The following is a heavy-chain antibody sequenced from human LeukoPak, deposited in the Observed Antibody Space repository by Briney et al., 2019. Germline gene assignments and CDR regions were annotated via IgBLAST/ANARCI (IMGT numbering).Heavy chain of an antibody. V-gene: IGHV1-18*01. CDR2: ISAYNGNT. CDR1: GYTFTSYG. D-gene: IGHD6-19*01. J-gene: IGHJ6*03. Sequence: ASVKVSCKASGYTFTSYGISWVRQAPGQGLEWMGWISAYNGNTNYAQKLQGRVTMTTDTSTSTVYMELSSLRSEDTAVYYCARDRGSGWSYYYYMDVWGKGTTVTVSS. CDR3: ARDRGSGWSYYYYMDV.